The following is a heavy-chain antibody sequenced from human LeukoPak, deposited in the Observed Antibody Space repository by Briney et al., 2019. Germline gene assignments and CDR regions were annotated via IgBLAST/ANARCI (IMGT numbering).Heavy chain of an antibody. J-gene: IGHJ4*02. CDR2: IRSEAHRYAT. CDR1: GFTFNGSA. Sequence: GGSLRLSCATSGFTFNGSALHWVRQASGQGLEWVGRIRSEAHRYATAYAASVKGRFTVSRDDSKNMAYLQMNCLKTEDTAIYYCTRRHYGDYVVDNWGQGTLVTVSS. D-gene: IGHD4-17*01. CDR3: TRRHYGDYVVDN. V-gene: IGHV3-73*01.